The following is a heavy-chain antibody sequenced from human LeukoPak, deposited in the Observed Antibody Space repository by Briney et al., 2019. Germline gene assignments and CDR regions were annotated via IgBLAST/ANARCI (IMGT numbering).Heavy chain of an antibody. CDR2: IYRGGST. V-gene: IGHV3-53*01. CDR3: ARDRGAAAGN. J-gene: IGHJ4*02. D-gene: IGHD6-13*01. Sequence: PGGSLRLSRAASGFNVSNNYMSWVRQAPGKGLEWASVIYRGGSTYYADSVKGRFTMSRDNSKNTVYLQMDSLRAEDTAVYYCARDRGAAAGNWGQGTLVTVSS. CDR1: GFNVSNNY.